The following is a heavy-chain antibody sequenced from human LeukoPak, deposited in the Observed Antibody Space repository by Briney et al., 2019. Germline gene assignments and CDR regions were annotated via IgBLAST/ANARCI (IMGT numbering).Heavy chain of an antibody. CDR1: GFTFSSYE. CDR3: AKGSGRIAARPFGYAFDI. J-gene: IGHJ3*02. Sequence: GGSLRLSCAASGFTFSSYEMNWVRQAPGKGLEWVAVISYDGSNKYYADSVKGRFTISRDNSKNTLYLQMNSLRAEDTAVYYCAKGSGRIAARPFGYAFDIWGQGTMVTVSS. V-gene: IGHV3-30*18. CDR2: ISYDGSNK. D-gene: IGHD6-6*01.